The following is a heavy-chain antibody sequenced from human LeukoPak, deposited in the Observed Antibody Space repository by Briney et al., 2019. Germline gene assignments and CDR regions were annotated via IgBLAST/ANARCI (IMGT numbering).Heavy chain of an antibody. D-gene: IGHD3-3*01. CDR1: GFTFSTYD. J-gene: IGHJ4*02. CDR2: IWYDGSNT. Sequence: GGSLRLSCAASGFTFSTYDMNWVRQAPGKGLEWVALIWYDGSNTYYADSVKGRFTISRDDSKNTVHLQMNSLRAEDTALYYCARGFLDFDSWGQGTLVIVSS. CDR3: ARGFLDFDS. V-gene: IGHV3-33*08.